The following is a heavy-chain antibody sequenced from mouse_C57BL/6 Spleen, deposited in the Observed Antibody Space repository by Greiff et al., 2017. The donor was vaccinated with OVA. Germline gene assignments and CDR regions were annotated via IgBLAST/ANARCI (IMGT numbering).Heavy chain of an antibody. CDR3: ARDRDYGSSWYFDV. CDR1: GFTFSSYA. V-gene: IGHV5-4*01. CDR2: ISDGGSYT. D-gene: IGHD1-1*01. J-gene: IGHJ1*03. Sequence: EVQLVESGGGLVKPGGSLKLSRAASGFTFSSYAMSWVCQTPEKRLEWVATISDGGSYTYYPDHVKGRFTISRDNAKNNLYLQMSHLKSEDTAMYYCARDRDYGSSWYFDVWGTGTTVTVSS.